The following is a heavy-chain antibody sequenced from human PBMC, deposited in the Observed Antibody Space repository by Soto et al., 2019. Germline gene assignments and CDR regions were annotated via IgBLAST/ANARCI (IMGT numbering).Heavy chain of an antibody. D-gene: IGHD3-10*01. CDR2: IDPSDSYT. V-gene: IGHV5-10-1*01. CDR3: ARHRGLWFGEGHY. CDR1: GYSFTSYW. Sequence: PGESLKISCKGSGYSFTSYWISWVRQMPGKGLEWMGRIDPSDSYTNYSPSFQGHVTISADKSISTAYLQWSSLKASDTATYYCARHRGLWFGEGHYWGQGTLVTVSS. J-gene: IGHJ4*02.